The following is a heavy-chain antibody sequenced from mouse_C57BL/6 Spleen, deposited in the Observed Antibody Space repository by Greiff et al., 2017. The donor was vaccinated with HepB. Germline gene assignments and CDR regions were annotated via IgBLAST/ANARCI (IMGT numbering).Heavy chain of an antibody. D-gene: IGHD1-1*01. CDR3: ARNSDSTVAMDY. CDR1: GYTFTSYG. Sequence: QVQLKQSGAELARPGASVKLSCKASGYTFTSYGISWVKQRTGQGLEWIGEIYPRGGNTYYNEKFKGKATLTADKSSSTAYMELRSLTSEDSAVFFCARNSDSTVAMDYWGQGTSVTVSS. V-gene: IGHV1-81*01. CDR2: IYPRGGNT. J-gene: IGHJ4*01.